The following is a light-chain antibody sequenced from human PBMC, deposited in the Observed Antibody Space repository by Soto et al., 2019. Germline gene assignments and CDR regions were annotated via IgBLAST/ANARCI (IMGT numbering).Light chain of an antibody. V-gene: IGKV3D-20*01. J-gene: IGKJ2*01. CDR3: QQYGNSPYT. CDR1: QSVSSSY. CDR2: S. Sequence: EIVLTQSPATLSLSTGERATLSCGASQSVSSSYLAWYQQKPGLAPRLLISSSRATGIPDRFSGSGSGTDFTLTISRLEPEDFAVYYCQQYGNSPYTFGQGTKLEIK.